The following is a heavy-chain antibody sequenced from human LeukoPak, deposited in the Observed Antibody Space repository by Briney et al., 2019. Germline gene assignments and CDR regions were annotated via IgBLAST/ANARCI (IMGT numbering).Heavy chain of an antibody. CDR1: GDSMSNYY. D-gene: IGHD2-15*01. CDR3: ARDVCSGGTCYLDY. Sequence: SETLSLTCSVSGDSMSNYYWTWIRQPPGKALESIGYISDRGSTYYSPSLKSRATISADTSKNQISLKLTSVTAADTAVYHCARDVCSGGTCYLDYWGRGTLVSVSS. V-gene: IGHV4-59*01. J-gene: IGHJ4*02. CDR2: ISDRGST.